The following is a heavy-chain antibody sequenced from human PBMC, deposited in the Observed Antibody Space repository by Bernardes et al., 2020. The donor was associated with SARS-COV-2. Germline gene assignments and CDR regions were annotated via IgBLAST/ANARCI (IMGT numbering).Heavy chain of an antibody. V-gene: IGHV3-21*06. D-gene: IGHD4-4*01. CDR3: ARVDFSNLYYFDY. CDR1: GFSFRSYT. J-gene: IGHJ4*02. Sequence: GGSLRLSCAASGFSFRSYTMNLVRQAPGKGLEWIFSISTSSSYISYSDSVRGRFTISRDNAKNSVSLQMNSLRAEDTAVYYCARVDFSNLYYFDYWGQGTPVTVSS. CDR2: ISTSSSYI.